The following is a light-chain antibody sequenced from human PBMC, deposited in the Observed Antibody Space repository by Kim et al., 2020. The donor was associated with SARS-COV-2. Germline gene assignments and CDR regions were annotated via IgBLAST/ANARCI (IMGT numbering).Light chain of an antibody. CDR1: QSVKSN. J-gene: IGKJ4*01. Sequence: IVMTQSPATLSVSPGERVTLSCRASQSVKSNLAWYQQRPGQAPRLLIYGASTRATDISARFSGSGSGTEFTLTIRSLQSEDLAVYYCQQYNDWPLLTFGGGTKVDIK. CDR2: GAS. V-gene: IGKV3-15*01. CDR3: QQYNDWPLLT.